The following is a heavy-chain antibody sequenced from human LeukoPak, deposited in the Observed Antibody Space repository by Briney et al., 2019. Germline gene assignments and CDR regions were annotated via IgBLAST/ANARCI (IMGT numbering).Heavy chain of an antibody. V-gene: IGHV4-34*01. J-gene: IGHJ3*02. CDR1: GESFSGYY. CDR2: INHSGST. CDR3: ARHKISEYVSETYRFIRAFDI. Sequence: PSETLSLTCAVYGESFSGYYWSWIRQPPGQGLEWIGEINHSGSTNYNPSLKSRVITSVDTSKNQFSLTMSFVTDADTAVYYCARHKISEYVSETYRFIRAFDIWGQGTMVTVSS. D-gene: IGHD3-16*02.